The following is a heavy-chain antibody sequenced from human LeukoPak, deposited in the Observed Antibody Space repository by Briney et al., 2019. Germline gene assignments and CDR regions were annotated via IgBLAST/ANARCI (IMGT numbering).Heavy chain of an antibody. Sequence: SETLSLTCAVYGGSISSYYWSWIRQPPGKGLEWIGYIYTSGSTNYNPSLKSRVTISVDTSKNQFSLKLSSVTAADTAVYYCARLDIVVVPASVKFDYWGQGTLVTVSS. V-gene: IGHV4-4*08. J-gene: IGHJ4*02. D-gene: IGHD2-2*01. CDR3: ARLDIVVVPASVKFDY. CDR1: GGSISSYY. CDR2: IYTSGST.